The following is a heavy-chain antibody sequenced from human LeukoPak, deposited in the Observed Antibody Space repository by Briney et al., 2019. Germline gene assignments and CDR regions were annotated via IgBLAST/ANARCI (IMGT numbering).Heavy chain of an antibody. CDR1: GFTFSSYG. CDR2: IIPIFGTA. CDR3: ARDKNYYDSSGYQDAFDI. D-gene: IGHD3-22*01. Sequence: SCAASGFTFSSYGMSWVRQAPGQGLEWMGGIIPIFGTANYAQKFQGRVTITADKSTSTAYMELSSLRSEDTAVYYCARDKNYYDSSGYQDAFDIWGQGTMVTVSS. J-gene: IGHJ3*02. V-gene: IGHV1-69*06.